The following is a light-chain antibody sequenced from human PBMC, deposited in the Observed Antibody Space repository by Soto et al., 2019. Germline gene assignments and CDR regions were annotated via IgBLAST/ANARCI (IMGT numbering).Light chain of an antibody. Sequence: EIVLTQSPATLSLSPGERATLSCRASQSVSRYLAWYQQKYGQAPRLLIYDASNRATGIPARFSGSGSGTEFTLTISSLQSEDFAVYYCQQYNSWPLTFGGGTKVDIK. J-gene: IGKJ4*01. V-gene: IGKV3-11*01. CDR1: QSVSRY. CDR2: DAS. CDR3: QQYNSWPLT.